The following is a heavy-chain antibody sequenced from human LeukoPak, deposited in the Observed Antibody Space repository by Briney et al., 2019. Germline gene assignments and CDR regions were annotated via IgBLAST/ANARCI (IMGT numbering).Heavy chain of an antibody. V-gene: IGHV3-13*01. Sequence: GGSLRLSCAVSGFSFDNYDMHWVRQISGEGLEWVAAIGTGGDTYYRDSVKGRFTISRGNAKNSLYLQMNSLRAEDTAVYYCAKPACYNANCYTPRAPFDSWGQGTLVTVSS. J-gene: IGHJ4*02. CDR3: AKPACYNANCYTPRAPFDS. D-gene: IGHD2-2*02. CDR1: GFSFDNYD. CDR2: IGTGGDT.